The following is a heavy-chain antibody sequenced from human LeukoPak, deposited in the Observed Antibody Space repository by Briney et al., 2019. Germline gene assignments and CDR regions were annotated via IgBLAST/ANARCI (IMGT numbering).Heavy chain of an antibody. Sequence: QSGGSLRLSCVVSGVDVNNVYMNWVRHSPQKGLEWLSMMTSGGSVDYADSVKSRFSISKDTSRNTIYLQMNSLRVEDTAIYYCAKVPEAGTGYGMDVWGQGTTVTVS. J-gene: IGHJ6*02. V-gene: IGHV3-53*01. D-gene: IGHD2-2*01. CDR3: AKVPEAGTGYGMDV. CDR1: GVDVNNVY. CDR2: MTSGGSV.